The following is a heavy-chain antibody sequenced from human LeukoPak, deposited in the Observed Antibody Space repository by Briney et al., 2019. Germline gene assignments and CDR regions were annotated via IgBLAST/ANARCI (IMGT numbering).Heavy chain of an antibody. Sequence: GGSLRLSCAASGFTLSSYSMNWVRQAPGKGREWVTVIYSGGSTYYADSVKGRFTISRDNSKNPLYLQMNSLRAEDTAVYYCARGLGYFDWLLSEYYFDYWGQGTLVTVSS. CDR3: ARGLGYFDWLLSEYYFDY. V-gene: IGHV3-66*01. J-gene: IGHJ4*02. CDR2: IYSGGST. D-gene: IGHD3-9*01. CDR1: GFTLSSYS.